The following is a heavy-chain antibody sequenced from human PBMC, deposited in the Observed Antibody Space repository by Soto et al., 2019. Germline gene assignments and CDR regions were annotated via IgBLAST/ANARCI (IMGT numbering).Heavy chain of an antibody. J-gene: IGHJ6*02. V-gene: IGHV3-23*01. CDR1: GFTFSSFA. CDR3: AKKAGIISRYGLDV. Sequence: ILSCAASGFTFSSFAMNWVRQAPGKGLEWVAVISGNATSTYYADSVKGRFTISRDNSKNTMYLQMNSLRAEDTAVYYCAKKAGIISRYGLDVWGQGTTVTVSS. CDR2: ISGNATST.